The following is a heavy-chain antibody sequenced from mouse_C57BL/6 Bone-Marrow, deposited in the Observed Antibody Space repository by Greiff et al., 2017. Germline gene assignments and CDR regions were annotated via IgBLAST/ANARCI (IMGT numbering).Heavy chain of an antibody. V-gene: IGHV14-3*01. Sequence: VQLQQSVAELVRPGASVKLSCTASGSNIQNTCMPWVKQRPDQGLEWIGMIVPANGNTKYAPKFQGKATITADTSSNTADLQLSSLTSEDTAIYYGGRFWCAYWGQGTLVTVSA. CDR2: IVPANGNT. CDR3: GRFWCAY. J-gene: IGHJ3*01. CDR1: GSNIQNTC.